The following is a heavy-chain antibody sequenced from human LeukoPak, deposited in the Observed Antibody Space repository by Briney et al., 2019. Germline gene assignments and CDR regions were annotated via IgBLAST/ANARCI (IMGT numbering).Heavy chain of an antibody. CDR3: ARDRRDGYNRYYFDY. CDR2: IYYSGST. J-gene: IGHJ4*02. CDR1: GGSISSSSYY. D-gene: IGHD5-24*01. V-gene: IGHV4-39*07. Sequence: SETLSLTCTVSGGSISSSSYYWGWVRQPPGKGLEWLGSIYYSGSTYYNPSLKSRVTISVDTSKNQFSLKLSSVTAADTAVYYCARDRRDGYNRYYFDYWGQGTLVTVSS.